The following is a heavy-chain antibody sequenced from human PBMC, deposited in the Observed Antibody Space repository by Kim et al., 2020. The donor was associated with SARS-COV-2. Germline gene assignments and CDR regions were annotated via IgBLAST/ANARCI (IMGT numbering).Heavy chain of an antibody. Sequence: YATKPQDRVTMTTDTSTSTAYMELRSLRSDDTAVYYCARVQLWFKFQDYWGQGTLVTVSS. V-gene: IGHV1-18*01. D-gene: IGHD5-18*01. J-gene: IGHJ4*02. CDR3: ARVQLWFKFQDY.